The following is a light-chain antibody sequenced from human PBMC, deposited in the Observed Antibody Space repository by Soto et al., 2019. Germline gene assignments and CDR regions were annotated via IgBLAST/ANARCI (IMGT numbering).Light chain of an antibody. V-gene: IGKV1-39*01. CDR3: QQSYRFPKT. CDR2: DVA. CDR1: HSIGDS. Sequence: QVTQAPSTLSAYVGDRVAITCRAIHSIGDSLSWYQQEPGKAPFLLISDVASLQSGVPSRFSGSGSGTEFTLTIISLQPEDFPTYYCQQSYRFPKTFGRGTKVDI. J-gene: IGKJ1*01.